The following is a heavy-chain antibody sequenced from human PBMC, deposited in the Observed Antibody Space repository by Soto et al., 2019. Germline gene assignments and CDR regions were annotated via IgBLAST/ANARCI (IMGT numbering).Heavy chain of an antibody. CDR3: AKDRPGSFDI. D-gene: IGHD1-1*01. J-gene: IGHJ3*02. CDR2: AGATDI. Sequence: GGSLRLSCAFSGFTFNTHAVGWVRQAPGKGLEWVSAAGATDIYYADSVKGRFTISKDNSMKTLYLQMNSLRAEDTAVYYCAKDRPGSFDIWGQGTVVTVSS. V-gene: IGHV3-23*01. CDR1: GFTFNTHA.